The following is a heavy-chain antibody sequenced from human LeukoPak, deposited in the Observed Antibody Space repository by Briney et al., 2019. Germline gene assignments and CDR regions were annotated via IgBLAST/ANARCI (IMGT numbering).Heavy chain of an antibody. CDR3: AQASGGFDY. V-gene: IGHV3-23*01. Sequence: GGSLRLSCAASGFTVSSDYMSWVRQAPGKGLEWVSAISGSGGSTYYADSVKGRFTISRDNSKNTLYLQMNSLRAEDTAVYYCAQASGGFDYWGQGTLVTVSS. CDR2: ISGSGGST. J-gene: IGHJ4*02. CDR1: GFTVSSDY. D-gene: IGHD2-15*01.